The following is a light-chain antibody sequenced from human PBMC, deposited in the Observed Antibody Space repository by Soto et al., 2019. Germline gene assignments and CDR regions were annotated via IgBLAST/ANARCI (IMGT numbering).Light chain of an antibody. J-gene: IGLJ2*01. CDR1: SNDVGGYNY. Sequence: QSALTQSASVSGSPGQSITISCTGTSNDVGGYNYVSWYQQHPGKAPKFMIYDVSNRPSGVSNRFSGSRSGNTASLTISGLQAEDEADYYCSSYTSSSTVLFGGGTKVTVL. V-gene: IGLV2-14*01. CDR3: SSYTSSSTVL. CDR2: DVS.